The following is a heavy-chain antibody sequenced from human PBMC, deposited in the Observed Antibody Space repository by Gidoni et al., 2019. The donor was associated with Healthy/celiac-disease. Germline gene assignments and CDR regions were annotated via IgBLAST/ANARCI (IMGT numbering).Heavy chain of an antibody. CDR1: GGTFSSYA. V-gene: IGHV1-69*01. Sequence: QVQLVQSGAEVKKPGSSVKVSCKASGGTFSSYAISWVLQAPGQGLEWMGGIIPIFGTANYAKKFQGRVTMTADESTSTAYMELSSLRSEDTAVYYCASESGFAGATEENYWGQGTLVTVSS. CDR3: ASESGFAGATEENY. CDR2: IIPIFGTA. D-gene: IGHD1-26*01. J-gene: IGHJ4*02.